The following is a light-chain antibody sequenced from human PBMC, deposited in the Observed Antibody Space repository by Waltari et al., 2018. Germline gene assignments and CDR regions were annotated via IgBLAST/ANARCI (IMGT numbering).Light chain of an antibody. J-gene: IGKJ4*01. Sequence: DIQMTQSPSSVFASVGARVTITCRASQDINNFLAWYQQKPGKAPSLLSDGASVLQSGVPSRFSGSGSRTNFTLTINSLQPEDFATYFCQQANSFVPLTFGGGTRVQIK. CDR2: GAS. CDR3: QQANSFVPLT. CDR1: QDINNF. V-gene: IGKV1-12*01.